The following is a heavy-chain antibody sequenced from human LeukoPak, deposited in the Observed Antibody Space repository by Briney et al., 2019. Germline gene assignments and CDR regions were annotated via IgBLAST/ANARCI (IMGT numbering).Heavy chain of an antibody. Sequence: SETLSLTCSVYGESFNNFYWSWIRQPPGKGLEWIGEINHSGSTNYNPSLKSRVTISVDTSKNQFSLKLSSVTAADTAAYYCASLDVVVPAATSKYYFDYWGQGTLVTVSS. J-gene: IGHJ4*02. CDR3: ASLDVVVPAATSKYYFDY. CDR1: GESFNNFY. CDR2: INHSGST. D-gene: IGHD2-2*01. V-gene: IGHV4-34*01.